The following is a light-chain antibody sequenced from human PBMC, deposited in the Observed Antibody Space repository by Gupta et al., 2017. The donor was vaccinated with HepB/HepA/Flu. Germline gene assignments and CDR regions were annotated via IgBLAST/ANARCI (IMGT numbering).Light chain of an antibody. V-gene: IGLV2-14*01. CDR2: DVN. J-gene: IGLJ1*01. CDR1: SSDVGGSDF. Sequence: QSALTQPASVSGSPGQSITISCTGTSSDVGGSDFVTWFQQHPGKAPKLMIFDVNSRPSGVSYRFSGSKSGNTASLTISGLQAEDEADYDCSSYTSSSALYVFGTGTKVTAL. CDR3: SSYTSSSALYV.